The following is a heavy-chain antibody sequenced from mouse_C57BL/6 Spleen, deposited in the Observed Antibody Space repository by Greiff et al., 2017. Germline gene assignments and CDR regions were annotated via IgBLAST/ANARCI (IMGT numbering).Heavy chain of an antibody. J-gene: IGHJ2*01. Sequence: QVQLQQPGAELVKPGASVKMSCKASGYTFTSYWLTWVKQRPGQGLEWIGDIYPGSGSTNYNEKFKSKATLTVDTSSSTAYMQLSSLTSEDSAVYYCARAGYYDYDEGGFDYWGQGTTLTVSS. D-gene: IGHD2-4*01. CDR2: IYPGSGST. CDR3: ARAGYYDYDEGGFDY. CDR1: GYTFTSYW. V-gene: IGHV1-55*01.